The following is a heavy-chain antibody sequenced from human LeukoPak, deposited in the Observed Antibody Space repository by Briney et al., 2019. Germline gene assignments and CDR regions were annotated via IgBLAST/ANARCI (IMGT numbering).Heavy chain of an antibody. D-gene: IGHD4-23*01. CDR1: GFSFSNYA. V-gene: IGHV3-23*01. Sequence: PGGSLRLSCVPSGFSFSNYAMSWVRQAPGKGLEWVSSISGSGGSTHYADSVKGRFTISRDKTKNTLYLQMNSLRAEDTAVYYCAKGDLTVVIIYWGQGTLVTVSS. J-gene: IGHJ4*02. CDR3: AKGDLTVVIIY. CDR2: ISGSGGST.